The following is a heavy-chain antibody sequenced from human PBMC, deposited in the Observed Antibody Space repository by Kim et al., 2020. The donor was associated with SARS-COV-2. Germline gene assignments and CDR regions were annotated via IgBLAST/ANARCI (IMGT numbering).Heavy chain of an antibody. J-gene: IGHJ4*02. CDR3: VRDSSSLY. Sequence: GAGANYQDSVQGRFTISRYNAKNTLYLQMNSLRLEDTAVYYCVRDSSSLYWGQGTLVTVSS. V-gene: IGHV3-74*01. D-gene: IGHD6-19*01. CDR2: GAGA.